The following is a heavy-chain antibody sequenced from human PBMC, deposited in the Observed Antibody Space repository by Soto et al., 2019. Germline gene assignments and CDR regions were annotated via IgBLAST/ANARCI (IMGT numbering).Heavy chain of an antibody. CDR1: GFSFSNSW. D-gene: IGHD5-12*01. CDR2: ISSDGSST. J-gene: IGHJ4*02. Sequence: EVQLVESGGGLVQPGGSLRLSCAASGFSFSNSWMHWVRQAPGKGLVWVSRISSDGSSTNYADSVKGRFIISRDNAKNTLYLQTNILRAEDTAVYYCARPVVYSGYDRVFFDYWGQGTLVTVSS. CDR3: ARPVVYSGYDRVFFDY. V-gene: IGHV3-74*01.